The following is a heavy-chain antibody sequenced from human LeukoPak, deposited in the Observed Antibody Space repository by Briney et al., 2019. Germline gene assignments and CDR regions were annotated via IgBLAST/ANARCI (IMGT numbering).Heavy chain of an antibody. CDR2: ISGSGGST. CDR3: AKDTRRVRGNCFDY. V-gene: IGHV3-23*01. Sequence: GGSLKLSCAASGFTFSSYAMSWVRQAPGKGLEWVSAISGSGGSTYYADSVKGRFTISRDNSKNTLYLQMNSLRAEDTAVYYCAKDTRRVRGNCFDYWGQGTLVTVSS. CDR1: GFTFSSYA. J-gene: IGHJ4*02. D-gene: IGHD3-10*01.